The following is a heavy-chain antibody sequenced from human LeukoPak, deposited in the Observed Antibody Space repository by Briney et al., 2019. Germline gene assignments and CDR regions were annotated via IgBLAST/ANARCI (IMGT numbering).Heavy chain of an antibody. CDR3: ARGTYSSGWYDRVY. J-gene: IGHJ4*02. CDR1: GGSISSYY. D-gene: IGHD6-19*01. V-gene: IGHV4-59*01. Sequence: PSETLSLTCTVSGGSISSYYWSWIRQPPGKGLEWIGYIYYSWSTNYNPSLKSRVTISVDTSKNQFSLKLSSVTAADTAVYYCARGTYSSGWYDRVYWGQGTLVTVSS. CDR2: IYYSWST.